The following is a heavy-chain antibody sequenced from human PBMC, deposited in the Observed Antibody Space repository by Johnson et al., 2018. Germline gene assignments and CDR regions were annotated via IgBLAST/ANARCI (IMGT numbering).Heavy chain of an antibody. V-gene: IGHV3-30*03. J-gene: IGHJ6*03. Sequence: VQLVESGGGVVQPGRSLRLSCAASGFTFSSYGMHWVRQAPGKGLEGVAVISYDGSNKYYADSVKGRFTISRDNSQNTLYLQMNSLRAEDTVVYYFGGDPYFDTGYYYYYMDVWGKGTTVTVSS. CDR1: GFTFSSYG. CDR2: ISYDGSNK. CDR3: GGDPYFDTGYYYYYMDV. D-gene: IGHD3-22*01.